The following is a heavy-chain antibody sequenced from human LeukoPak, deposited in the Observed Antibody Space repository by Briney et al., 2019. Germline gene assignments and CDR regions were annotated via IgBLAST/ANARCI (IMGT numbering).Heavy chain of an antibody. J-gene: IGHJ4*02. V-gene: IGHV4-59*11. CDR3: ARRHVEYSSSSDPYYFDY. D-gene: IGHD6-6*01. Sequence: SETLSLTCTVSGGSINSHYWSWVRQPPGKGLVWIGYISYSGNTNYNPSLKSRVTISVDTSKNQFSLKLSSVTAANTAVYYCARRHVEYSSSSDPYYFDYWGQGTLVTVSS. CDR2: ISYSGNT. CDR1: GGSINSHY.